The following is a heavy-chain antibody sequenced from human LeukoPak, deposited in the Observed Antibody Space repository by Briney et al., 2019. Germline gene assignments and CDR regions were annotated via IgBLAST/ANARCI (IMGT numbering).Heavy chain of an antibody. J-gene: IGHJ5*01. CDR3: AKPISGGLAVTADWFAP. CDR1: GFAFSFFA. Sequence: GVSVRLSCEASGFAFSFFAMSWLRQAPGKGLEWVSTINANSGTRSYAASVRGRFTISRDNSKNTLYLQLNTLRADDTAVYYCAKPISGGLAVTADWFAPWGQGALVVVSS. D-gene: IGHD6-19*01. V-gene: IGHV3-23*01. CDR2: INANSGTR.